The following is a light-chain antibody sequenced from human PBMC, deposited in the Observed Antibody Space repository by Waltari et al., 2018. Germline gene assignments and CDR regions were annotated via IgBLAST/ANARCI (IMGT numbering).Light chain of an antibody. CDR3: QQSSSTPQT. V-gene: IGKV1-39*01. J-gene: IGKJ4*01. Sequence: DIQMTQSPSSLSASVGTRVTITCRASQSISYLNWYQQKPGKAPKLLIYAASSLQSGVPLRFSGSGSGTDFTLTISSLQPEDFAAYYCQQSSSTPQTFGGGTKVEVK. CDR2: AAS. CDR1: QSISY.